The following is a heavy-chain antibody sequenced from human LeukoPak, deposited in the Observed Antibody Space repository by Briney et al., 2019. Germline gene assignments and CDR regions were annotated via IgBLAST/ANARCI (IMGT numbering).Heavy chain of an antibody. Sequence: PSETLSLTCAVSGYSISSGYYWGWIRQPPGKGLEWIGSIYHSGSTYYNPSLKSRVTTSVDTSKNKFSLQLSSVTAADTAVYYCASVSGGDAFDIWGQGTMVTVSS. CDR2: IYHSGST. V-gene: IGHV4-38-2*01. D-gene: IGHD2-15*01. J-gene: IGHJ3*02. CDR1: GYSISSGYY. CDR3: ASVSGGDAFDI.